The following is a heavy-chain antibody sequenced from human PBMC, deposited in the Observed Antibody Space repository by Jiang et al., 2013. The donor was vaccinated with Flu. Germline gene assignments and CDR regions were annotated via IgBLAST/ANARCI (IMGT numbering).Heavy chain of an antibody. V-gene: IGHV4-34*01. J-gene: IGHJ4*02. CDR1: GGSFTNYY. CDR2: INHSGST. CDR3: ARSYYDNSDYGPWFDY. Sequence: LLKPSETLSLTCTVYGGSFTNYYWSWIRRPPGQGLEWIGEINHSGSTNYNPSLESRITLSKAGPRPVLPEAGLCDRRGYGCLYCARSYYDNSDYGPWFDYWGQGTLVTVSS. D-gene: IGHD3-22*01.